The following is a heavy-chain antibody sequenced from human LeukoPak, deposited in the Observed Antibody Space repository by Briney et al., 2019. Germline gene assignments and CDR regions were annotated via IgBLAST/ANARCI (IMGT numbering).Heavy chain of an antibody. Sequence: GGSLRLSCAASGFTFRSYVMGWVRQAPGKGLEWVSSISVSGGSTYYADSVKGRFTISRDNSKNTLYLRMNSLRAEDTAVYYCARSGRRGYSYGYRFKYYYDYWGQGTLVTVSS. V-gene: IGHV3-23*01. J-gene: IGHJ4*02. CDR2: ISVSGGST. CDR3: ARSGRRGYSYGYRFKYYYDY. D-gene: IGHD5-18*01. CDR1: GFTFRSYV.